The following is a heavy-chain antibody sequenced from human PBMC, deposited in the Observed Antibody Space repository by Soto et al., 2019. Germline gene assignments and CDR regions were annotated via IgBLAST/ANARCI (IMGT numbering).Heavy chain of an antibody. CDR3: ARVPGL. V-gene: IGHV4-30-2*01. CDR1: GGSISSGGYS. CDR2: IYHSVRN. Sequence: QLQLQESGSGLVKPSPTLSLTCAGYGGSISSGGYSWSWIRQPPGKGLVWIGYIYHSVRNYYNPSRQSRVTISVDRSKTQFSLKLSAVTAADTAVYYCARVPGLWGRGPLVTVSS. J-gene: IGHJ2*01.